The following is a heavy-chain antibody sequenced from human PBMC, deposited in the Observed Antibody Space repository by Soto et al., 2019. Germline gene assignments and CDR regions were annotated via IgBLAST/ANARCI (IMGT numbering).Heavy chain of an antibody. CDR2: IIPIFGTA. Sequence: SVKVSCKASGGTFSSYAISWVRQAPGQGLEWMGGIIPIFGTANYAQKFQGRVTITADESTSTAYMELSSLRSEDTAVYYCARDGYGDYVSHHGMDVWGQGTTVTVSS. J-gene: IGHJ6*02. D-gene: IGHD4-17*01. CDR3: ARDGYGDYVSHHGMDV. CDR1: GGTFSSYA. V-gene: IGHV1-69*13.